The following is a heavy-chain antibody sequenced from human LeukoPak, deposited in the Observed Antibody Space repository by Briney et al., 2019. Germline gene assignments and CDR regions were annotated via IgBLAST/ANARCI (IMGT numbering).Heavy chain of an antibody. D-gene: IGHD3-3*01. V-gene: IGHV3-23*01. CDR1: GFTSSSYA. J-gene: IGHJ4*02. CDR2: ISGSGGST. CDR3: AKLLRSGYYYFDY. Sequence: GGSLRLSCAASGFTSSSYAMSWVRQAPGKGLEWVSAISGSGGSTYYADSVKGRFTISRDNSKNTLYLQMNSLRAEDTAVYYCAKLLRSGYYYFDYWGQGTLVTVSS.